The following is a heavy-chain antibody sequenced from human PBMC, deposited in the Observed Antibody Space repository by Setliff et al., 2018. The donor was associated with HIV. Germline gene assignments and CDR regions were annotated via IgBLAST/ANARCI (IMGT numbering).Heavy chain of an antibody. Sequence: TSETLSLTCTVSGGSIASGGSYWSWIRQLPGKGLEWIGYIYYSGSSNYNPSLKSRVTISVDTSKNQFSLKLSSVTAADTAVYYCARGYPGIAVAGLSYYYYYYMDVWGKGTTVTVSS. V-gene: IGHV4-61*08. CDR3: ARGYPGIAVAGLSYYYYYYMDV. D-gene: IGHD6-19*01. CDR2: IYYSGSS. CDR1: GGSIASGGSY. J-gene: IGHJ6*03.